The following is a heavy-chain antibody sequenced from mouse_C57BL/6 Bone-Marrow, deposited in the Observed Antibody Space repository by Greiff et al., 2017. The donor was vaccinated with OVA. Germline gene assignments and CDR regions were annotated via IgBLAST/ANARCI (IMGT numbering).Heavy chain of an antibody. J-gene: IGHJ3*01. CDR1: GYTFTNYW. V-gene: IGHV1-63*01. CDR3: ARYSSAWFAY. CDR2: IYPGGGYT. Sequence: QVHVKQSGAELVRPGTSVKMSCKASGYTFTNYWIGWAKQRPGHGLEWIGDIYPGGGYTNYNEKFKGKATLTADKSSSTAYMQFSSLTSEDSAIYYCARYSSAWFAYWGQGTLVTVSA.